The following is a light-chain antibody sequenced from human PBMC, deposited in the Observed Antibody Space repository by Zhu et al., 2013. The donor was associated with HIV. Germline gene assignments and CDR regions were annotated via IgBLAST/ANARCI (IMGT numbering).Light chain of an antibody. CDR2: GAS. J-gene: IGKJ4*01. CDR1: QSISTN. Sequence: IVLTQSPDLLSVSPGDRATLSCRASQSISTNLAWYQQKPGQPPRLLIYGASTGATGIPARFSGSGSGTEFTLTIRSLQSEDFAVYYCQQYDNWPLTFGGGTKVEIK. V-gene: IGKV3-15*01. CDR3: QQYDNWPLT.